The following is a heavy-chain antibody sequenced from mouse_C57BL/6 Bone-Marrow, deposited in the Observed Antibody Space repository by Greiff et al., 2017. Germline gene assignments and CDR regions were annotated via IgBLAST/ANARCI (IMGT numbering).Heavy chain of an antibody. D-gene: IGHD1-1*02. CDR3: AKQPGSYDAMDY. J-gene: IGHJ4*01. V-gene: IGHV2-9*01. CDR1: GFSLTSYG. CDR2: IWGGGST. Sequence: QVQLKESGPGLVAPSQSLSITCTVSGFSLTSYGVDWVRQPPGKGLEWLGGIWGGGSTNYNAAPMPRLSISKDNSKSQVFLTMNSLQTDDTAMYYCAKQPGSYDAMDYWGQGTSVTVSS.